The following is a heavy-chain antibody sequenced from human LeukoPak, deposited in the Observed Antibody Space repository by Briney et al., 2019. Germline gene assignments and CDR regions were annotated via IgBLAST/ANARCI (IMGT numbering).Heavy chain of an antibody. CDR2: IWYDGSRK. CDR1: GFSLTTYG. CDR3: ARDGGSGIDY. V-gene: IGHV3-33*01. D-gene: IGHD3-10*01. J-gene: IGHJ4*02. Sequence: GGSLRLSCAASGFSLTTYGTHWLRQAPGKGLEWVAVIWYDGSRKFYGDSVKGRFTVSRDTSENTMYLQTNTLRVDDTAVYYCARDGGSGIDYWGQGTLVTVSS.